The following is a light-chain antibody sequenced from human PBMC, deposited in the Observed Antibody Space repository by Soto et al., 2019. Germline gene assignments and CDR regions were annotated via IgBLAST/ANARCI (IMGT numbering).Light chain of an antibody. J-gene: IGLJ2*01. CDR2: RNN. CDR1: SSNIGSNF. Sequence: QSVLTQPPSASGTPGQSVTIPCSGSSSNIGSNFVYWFQQLPGTAPKLLIYRNNQRPSGVPDRFSGSKSGTSASLAISVLRSEDEADYFCASWDDSLNTYVVFGGGTKLT. V-gene: IGLV1-47*01. CDR3: ASWDDSLNTYVV.